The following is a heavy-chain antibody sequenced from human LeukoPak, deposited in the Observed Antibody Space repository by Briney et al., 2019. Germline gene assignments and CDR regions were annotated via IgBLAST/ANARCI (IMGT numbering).Heavy chain of an antibody. CDR3: AGIGGWYRNWFDP. J-gene: IGHJ5*02. CDR2: INHSGST. D-gene: IGHD6-19*01. V-gene: IGHV4-34*01. CDR1: GGSFSGYY. Sequence: PSETLSLTCAVYGGSFSGYYWSWIRQPPGKGLEWIGEINHSGSTNYNPSLKSRVTVSVDTSKNQFSLKLSSVTAADTAVYYCAGIGGWYRNWFDPWGQGTLVTVSS.